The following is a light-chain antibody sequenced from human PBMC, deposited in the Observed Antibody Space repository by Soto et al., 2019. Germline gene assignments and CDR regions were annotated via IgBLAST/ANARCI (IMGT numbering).Light chain of an antibody. CDR3: QHYGSSPLT. CDR1: QSVGGNY. Sequence: EIVLTQSPGTLSLSPGDRVTLSCRASQSVGGNYLAWFQQKPGQAPRLLIYGASKRATGIPDRFSGSGSGIDFTLTISSLEPEDFAVYYCQHYGSSPLTFGQGTEVEVK. V-gene: IGKV3-20*01. J-gene: IGKJ1*01. CDR2: GAS.